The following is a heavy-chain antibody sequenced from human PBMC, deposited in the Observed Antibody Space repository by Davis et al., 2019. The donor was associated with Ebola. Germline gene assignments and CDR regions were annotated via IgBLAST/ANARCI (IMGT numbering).Heavy chain of an antibody. CDR2: ISYDGSNK. D-gene: IGHD3-22*01. CDR3: ARAYYYDSSGYYWGYNWFDP. V-gene: IGHV3-30*03. CDR1: GFTFSSYG. Sequence: GGSLRLSCAASGFTFSSYGMNWVRQAPGKGLGWVAVISYDGSNKYYADSVKGRFTISRDNSKNTLYLQMNSLRAEDTAVYYCARAYYYDSSGYYWGYNWFDPWGQGTLVTVSS. J-gene: IGHJ5*02.